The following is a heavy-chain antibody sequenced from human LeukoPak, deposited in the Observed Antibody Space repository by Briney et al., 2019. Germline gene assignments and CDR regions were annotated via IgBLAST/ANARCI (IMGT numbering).Heavy chain of an antibody. CDR3: TRFREVVPAAITSWFDP. J-gene: IGHJ5*02. D-gene: IGHD2-2*02. CDR2: IRSKAYGGTT. CDR1: GFTFGDFA. V-gene: IGHV3-49*04. Sequence: GLSLRLFCTASGFTFGDFAMSWVRQAPGRGLEWVGFIRSKAYGGTTEYAASVKGRFTISRDDSKSIAYLQMNSLKTEDTAVYYCTRFREVVPAAITSWFDPWGQGTLVTVSS.